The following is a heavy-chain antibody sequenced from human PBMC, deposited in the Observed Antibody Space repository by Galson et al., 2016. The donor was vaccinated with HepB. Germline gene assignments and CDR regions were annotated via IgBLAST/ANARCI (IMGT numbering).Heavy chain of an antibody. Sequence: SVKVSCKASGGTFSSHAINWVRQAPGQGLEWMGGINPIFGTANYAQKFQGRVTITADESTSTAYMELSSLRSEDTAVYYCAKKDYGGGNSLYFHYRGQGTLVTVSS. D-gene: IGHD4-23*01. J-gene: IGHJ1*01. CDR1: GGTFSSHA. CDR2: INPIFGTA. CDR3: AKKDYGGGNSLYFHY. V-gene: IGHV1-69*13.